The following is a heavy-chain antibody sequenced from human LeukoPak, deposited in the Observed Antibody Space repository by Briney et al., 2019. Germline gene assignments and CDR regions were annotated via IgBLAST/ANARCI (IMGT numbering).Heavy chain of an antibody. Sequence: GGSLRLSCAASGFIFSNYAMSWVRQAPGKGLEWVSGISGSGITTYYADSVKGRFTISRDNSKNTLYLQMNSLRAEDTAVYYCARAKFDSSRYYYRGFDIWGQGTMVTVSS. CDR3: ARAKFDSSRYYYRGFDI. D-gene: IGHD3-22*01. CDR2: ISGSGITT. V-gene: IGHV3-23*01. CDR1: GFIFSNYA. J-gene: IGHJ3*02.